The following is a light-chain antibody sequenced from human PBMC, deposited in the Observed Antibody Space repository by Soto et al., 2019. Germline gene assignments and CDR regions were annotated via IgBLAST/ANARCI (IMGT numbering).Light chain of an antibody. V-gene: IGLV1-47*01. CDR2: RNI. J-gene: IGLJ3*02. Sequence: QSVLTQPPSVSGTPGQRVTITCSGSSSNIGTYFVHWYQQLPGTAPKLLIYRNIQRPSDVPERFSASKSGTSASLAISGLRSEDGVEDHCVSCDDGLSGWVFGGGTKLTVL. CDR1: SSNIGTYF. CDR3: VSCDDGLSGWV.